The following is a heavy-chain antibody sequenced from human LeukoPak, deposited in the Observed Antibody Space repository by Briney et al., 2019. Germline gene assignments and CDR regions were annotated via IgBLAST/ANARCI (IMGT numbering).Heavy chain of an antibody. D-gene: IGHD6-19*01. Sequence: YXFTXXXISWVRQAPGQGLEWMGWISAYNGNTNYAQKLQGRVTMTTDTSTSTAYMELRSLRSDDTAVYYCARDPGIAVAGYFDYWGQGTLVTVSS. CDR3: ARDPGIAVAGYFDY. V-gene: IGHV1-18*01. CDR1: YXFTXXX. CDR2: ISAYNGNT. J-gene: IGHJ4*02.